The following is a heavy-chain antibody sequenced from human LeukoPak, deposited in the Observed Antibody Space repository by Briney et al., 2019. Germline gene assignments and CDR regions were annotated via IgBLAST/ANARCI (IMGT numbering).Heavy chain of an antibody. D-gene: IGHD2-15*01. CDR3: ARESNPGYCSGGSCYQTFDY. CDR2: IYYSGTN. J-gene: IGHJ4*02. Sequence: SETLSLTCTVSGGSISNYYWSWIRQPPGKGMECIGYIYYSGTNNYNPSLKSRVTISVDTSKNQFSLKLSSVTAADTAVYYCARESNPGYCSGGSCYQTFDYWGQGTLVTVSS. CDR1: GGSISNYY. V-gene: IGHV4-59*01.